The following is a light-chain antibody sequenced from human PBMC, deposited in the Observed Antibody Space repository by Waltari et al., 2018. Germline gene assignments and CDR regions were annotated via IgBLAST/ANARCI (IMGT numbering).Light chain of an antibody. V-gene: IGLV3-21*04. CDR2: YDI. J-gene: IGLJ1*01. CDR3: QVWDTSIDLSV. Sequence: SYVLTQAPSVSVAPGETARITCGGNNIADTNVHWYQQKPGQAPVLVIFYDIHRPSGIPERFSGSNSGNTATLTISRAEAGDEADYYCQVWDTSIDLSVFGTGTKVTVL. CDR1: NIADTN.